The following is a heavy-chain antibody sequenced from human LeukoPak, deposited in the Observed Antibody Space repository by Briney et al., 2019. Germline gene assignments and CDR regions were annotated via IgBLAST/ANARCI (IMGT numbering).Heavy chain of an antibody. Sequence: GRSLRLSCAASGFTFSSYAMHWVRQAPGKGLEWVEVISYDGSNKYYADSVKGRFTISRDNSKNTLYLQMNSLRAEDTAVYYCARNYYDISGFYFDYWGQGTLVAVSS. D-gene: IGHD3-22*01. CDR2: ISYDGSNK. V-gene: IGHV3-30-3*01. CDR3: ARNYYDISGFYFDY. J-gene: IGHJ4*02. CDR1: GFTFSSYA.